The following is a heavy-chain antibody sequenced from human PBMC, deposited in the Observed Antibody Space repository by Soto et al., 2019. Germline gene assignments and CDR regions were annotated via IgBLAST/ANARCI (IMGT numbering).Heavy chain of an antibody. D-gene: IGHD3-22*01. V-gene: IGHV3-30*03. CDR2: ISYDGSNK. J-gene: IGHJ4*02. CDR3: ARSGYYYFGYIDY. Sequence: QVQLVESGGGVVQPGRSLRLSCAASGFTFRSYGMHWVRQAPGKGLEWVAVISYDGSNKYYADSVKGRFTISRDNSKNTLYLQMNSLRAEDTAVYYCARSGYYYFGYIDYWGQGTLVTISS. CDR1: GFTFRSYG.